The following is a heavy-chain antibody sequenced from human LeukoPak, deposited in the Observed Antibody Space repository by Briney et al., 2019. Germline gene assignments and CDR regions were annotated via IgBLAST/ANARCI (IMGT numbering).Heavy chain of an antibody. D-gene: IGHD2-2*01. Sequence: SETLSLTCAVSGYSISSGYYWGWIRQPPGKGLEWIGSLYHSGSTYYNPSLKSRVTISVDTSKNQFSLKLSSVTAADTAVYYCARHARHAPFDYWGQGTLVTVSS. J-gene: IGHJ4*02. CDR3: ARHARHAPFDY. CDR1: GYSISSGYY. CDR2: LYHSGST. V-gene: IGHV4-38-2*01.